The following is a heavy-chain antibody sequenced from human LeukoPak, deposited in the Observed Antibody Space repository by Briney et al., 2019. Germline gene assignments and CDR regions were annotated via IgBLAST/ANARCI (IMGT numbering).Heavy chain of an antibody. CDR2: ISGSGGST. CDR1: GGTFSSYA. Sequence: ASVKVSCKASGGTFSSYAMSWVRQAPGKGLEWVSAISGSGGSTYYADSVKGRFTISRDNSKNTLYLQMNSLRAEDTAVYYCAKDSIPAIGFWSGYFDYWGQGTLVTVSS. J-gene: IGHJ4*02. V-gene: IGHV3-23*01. D-gene: IGHD3-3*01. CDR3: AKDSIPAIGFWSGYFDY.